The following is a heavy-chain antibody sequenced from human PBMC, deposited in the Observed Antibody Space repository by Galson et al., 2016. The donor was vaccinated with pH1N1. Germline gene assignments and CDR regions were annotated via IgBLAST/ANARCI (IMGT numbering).Heavy chain of an antibody. J-gene: IGHJ6*02. CDR1: GFTFSNAW. CDR2: IKSKTDGGTT. V-gene: IGHV3-15*01. CDR3: TTDHRESYSSPGVYYYYGMDV. Sequence: SLRLSCAASGFTFSNAWMSWVRQAPGKGLEWVGRIKSKTDGGTTDYAAPVKGRFTISRDDSENTLYLQMNSLKTEDTAVYYCTTDHRESYSSPGVYYYYGMDVWGQGTTVTVSS. D-gene: IGHD6-13*01.